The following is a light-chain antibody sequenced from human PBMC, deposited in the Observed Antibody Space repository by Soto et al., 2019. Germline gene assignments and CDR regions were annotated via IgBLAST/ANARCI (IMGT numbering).Light chain of an antibody. Sequence: DIQMTQSPSTLSASVGDRVTITCRASQTINSHLAWYQQKPGKAPKLLIYTASSLQSGVPSRFSGSGSGTEFSLTISNLQPDDFATFYCQQYDLYSAFGQGTKVEMK. V-gene: IGKV1-5*03. J-gene: IGKJ1*01. CDR3: QQYDLYSA. CDR1: QTINSH. CDR2: TAS.